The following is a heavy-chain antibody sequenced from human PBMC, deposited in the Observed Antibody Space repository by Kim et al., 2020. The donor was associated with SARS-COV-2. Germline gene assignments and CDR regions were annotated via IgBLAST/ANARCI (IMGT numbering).Heavy chain of an antibody. CDR3: ASPIIDP. Sequence: DGRHKFYVDSVKSRYIISRDNTNNSLYLQMNSLRAEDTAVYYCASPIIDPWGQGTLVTVSS. J-gene: IGHJ5*02. V-gene: IGHV3-7*01. CDR2: DGRHK.